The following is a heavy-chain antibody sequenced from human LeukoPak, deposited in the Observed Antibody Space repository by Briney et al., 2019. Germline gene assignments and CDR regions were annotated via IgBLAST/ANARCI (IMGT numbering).Heavy chain of an antibody. Sequence: SETLSLTCTVSGGSISSYYWSWIRQPPGKGLEWIGYIYYSGSTNYNPSLKSRVTISVDTSKNQFSLKLSSVTAADTAVYYCARLGYCSSTSCYFGGDWFDPWGQGTLVTVSS. V-gene: IGHV4-59*08. CDR2: IYYSGST. D-gene: IGHD2-2*01. CDR1: GGSISSYY. CDR3: ARLGYCSSTSCYFGGDWFDP. J-gene: IGHJ5*02.